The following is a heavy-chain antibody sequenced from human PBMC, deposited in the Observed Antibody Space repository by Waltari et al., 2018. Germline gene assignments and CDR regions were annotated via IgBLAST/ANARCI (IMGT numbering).Heavy chain of an antibody. D-gene: IGHD6-6*01. CDR1: EYTFPDYY. CDR3: ATADSIAAPIQH. Sequence: EVQLVQSGAEVKKPGATVKITCKASEYTFPDYYMHWVQQAPGKGLEWMGRVDPEDGETIYAEKFQGRVTITADTSTDTAYMELSSLRSEDTAVYYCATADSIAAPIQHWGQGTLVTVSS. CDR2: VDPEDGET. V-gene: IGHV1-69-2*01. J-gene: IGHJ1*01.